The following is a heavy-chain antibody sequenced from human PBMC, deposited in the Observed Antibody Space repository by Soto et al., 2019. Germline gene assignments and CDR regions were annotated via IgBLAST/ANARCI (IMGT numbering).Heavy chain of an antibody. D-gene: IGHD3-22*01. CDR2: ISYDGSNK. J-gene: IGHJ4*02. CDR1: GFTFTDYG. V-gene: IGHV3-30*18. Sequence: QVQLVESGGGVVQPGRSLRLSCADSGFTFTDYGMHWVRQAPGKGLEWVAVISYDGSNKNYADSVKGRFTISRDNSKNTLYLKMNSLRAEDTAVYYCAKDTYYHDSSGYYVFDYWGQGTLVTVSS. CDR3: AKDTYYHDSSGYYVFDY.